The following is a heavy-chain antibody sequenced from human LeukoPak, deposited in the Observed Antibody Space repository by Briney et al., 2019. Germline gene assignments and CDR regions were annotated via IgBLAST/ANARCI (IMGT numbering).Heavy chain of an antibody. D-gene: IGHD5-24*01. J-gene: IGHJ4*02. CDR3: ASRDGYR. Sequence: SETLSLTCTVSGGPISSYHWSWIRQPPGKGLEWIGYIYYSGSTNYNPSLKSRVTISVDTSKNQFSLKLSSVTAADTAVYYCASRDGYRWGQGTLVTVSS. CDR1: GGPISSYH. CDR2: IYYSGST. V-gene: IGHV4-59*01.